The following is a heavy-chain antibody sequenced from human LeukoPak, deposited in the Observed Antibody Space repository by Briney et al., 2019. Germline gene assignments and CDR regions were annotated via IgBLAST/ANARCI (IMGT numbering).Heavy chain of an antibody. V-gene: IGHV1-18*01. CDR2: ISAYNGNT. Sequence: ASVKVSCKASGGTFSSYAISWVRQAPGQGLEWMGWISAYNGNTNYAQKLQGRVTMTTDTSTSTAYMELRSLRSDDTAVYYCARDGIAAAGTYYYYYMDVWGKGTTVTISS. J-gene: IGHJ6*03. CDR1: GGTFSSYA. D-gene: IGHD6-13*01. CDR3: ARDGIAAAGTYYYYYMDV.